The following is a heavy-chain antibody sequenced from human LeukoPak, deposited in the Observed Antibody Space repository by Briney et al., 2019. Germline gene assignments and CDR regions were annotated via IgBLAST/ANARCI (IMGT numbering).Heavy chain of an antibody. Sequence: GGSPRLSCAASGFTFSSYAMSWVRQAPGKGLEWVSAISGSGGSTYYADSVKGRFTISRDNSKNTLYLQMNSLRAEDTAVYYCAKNDLIYEYYDFGSGYYNSNEGFDYWGQGTLVTVSS. CDR2: ISGSGGST. V-gene: IGHV3-23*01. D-gene: IGHD3-3*01. J-gene: IGHJ4*02. CDR3: AKNDLIYEYYDFGSGYYNSNEGFDY. CDR1: GFTFSSYA.